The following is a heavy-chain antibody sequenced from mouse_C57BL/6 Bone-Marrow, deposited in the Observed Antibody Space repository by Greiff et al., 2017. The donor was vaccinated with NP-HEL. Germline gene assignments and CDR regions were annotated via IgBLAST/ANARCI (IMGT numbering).Heavy chain of an antibody. V-gene: IGHV1-85*01. D-gene: IGHD1-1*01. CDR1: GYTFTSYD. Sequence: QVQLQQSGPELVKPGASVKLSCKASGYTFTSYDINWVKQRPGQGLEWIGWIYPRDGSTKYNEKFKGKATLTVDTSSSTAYMELHSLTSEDSAVYFCARRGYYYGSSYSYFDYWGQGTTLTVSS. CDR2: IYPRDGST. J-gene: IGHJ2*01. CDR3: ARRGYYYGSSYSYFDY.